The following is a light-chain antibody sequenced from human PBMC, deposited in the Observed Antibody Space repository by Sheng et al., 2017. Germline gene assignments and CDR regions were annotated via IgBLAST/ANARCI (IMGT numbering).Light chain of an antibody. CDR1: QSITTY. Sequence: DIQMTQSPSSLSASVGDRVTITCRASQSITTYLNWYQQKPGKPRNLLIYAASTLQSGVPSRFSGSGSGTEFSLTISSLQPEDFATYYCQQSSSFPPTFGQGTKVEIK. J-gene: IGKJ1*01. CDR3: QQSSSFPPT. V-gene: IGKV1-39*01. CDR2: AAS.